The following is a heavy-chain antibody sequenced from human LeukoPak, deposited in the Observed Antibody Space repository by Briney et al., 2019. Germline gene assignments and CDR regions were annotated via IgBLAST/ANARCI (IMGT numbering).Heavy chain of an antibody. CDR3: VKDLSSGLEFDY. CDR2: IFFYGSNK. J-gene: IGHJ4*02. D-gene: IGHD3-22*01. Sequence: VAFIFFYGSNKSYSDSVKGGLTISRENSKNRLYLQMNSLRAEDTAVYYCVKDLSSGLEFDYWGQGTLVTVSS. V-gene: IGHV3-33*06.